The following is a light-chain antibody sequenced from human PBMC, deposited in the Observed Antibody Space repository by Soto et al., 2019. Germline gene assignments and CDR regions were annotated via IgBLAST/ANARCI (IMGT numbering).Light chain of an antibody. CDR1: SSDVGGYNY. Sequence: QSALTQPASVSGSPGQSITISCTGTSSDVGGYNYVSWYQQHPGIAPKLLIYGVTNRPSGVSTRFSGSKSGNTASLTISGLHAEEEDDDHCSSYTTASTLLYLFGTGTKLTVL. CDR2: GVT. J-gene: IGLJ1*01. V-gene: IGLV2-14*01. CDR3: SSYTTASTLLYL.